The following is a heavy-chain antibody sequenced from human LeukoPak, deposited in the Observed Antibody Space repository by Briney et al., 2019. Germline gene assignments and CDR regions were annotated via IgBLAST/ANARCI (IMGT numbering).Heavy chain of an antibody. Sequence: GGSLRLSCAASGFTLSYYWMHWVRRAPGKGLVWVSRIDGGSTTNYAGSVKGRFTISRDNAKNTLYLEMSSLRPEDTAVYYCVAAKFYKTSPFDYWGQGTLVTVSS. CDR3: VAAKFYKTSPFDY. CDR2: IDGGSTT. CDR1: GFTLSYYW. J-gene: IGHJ4*02. V-gene: IGHV3-74*01. D-gene: IGHD2-2*01.